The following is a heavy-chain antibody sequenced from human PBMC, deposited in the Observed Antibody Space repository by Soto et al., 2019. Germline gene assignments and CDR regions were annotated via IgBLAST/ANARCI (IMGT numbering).Heavy chain of an antibody. D-gene: IGHD2-2*01. CDR3: ARDYLVVPHRVSDY. V-gene: IGHV1-46*01. Sequence: ASVKVSCKTSGYIFTSYYIHWVRQAPGQGLEWMGIINPSGGTTTYAQKFQGRVTMTTDRSTGTAYLELRSLRLDDTAVYYCARDYLVVPHRVSDYWGQGTLVTVS. CDR1: GYIFTSYY. J-gene: IGHJ4*02. CDR2: INPSGGTT.